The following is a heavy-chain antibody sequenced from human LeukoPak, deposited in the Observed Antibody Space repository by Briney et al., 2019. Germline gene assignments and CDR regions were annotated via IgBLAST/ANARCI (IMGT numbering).Heavy chain of an antibody. CDR1: GGSISSGDYY. V-gene: IGHV4-30-4*08. Sequence: SQTLSLTCTVSGGSISSGDYYWSWIRQPPGKGLEWIGYIYYSGSTYYNPSLKSRVTISVDTSKNQFSLKLSSVTAADTAVYYCAREPLERTNREYIDYWGQGTLVTVSS. CDR3: AREPLERTNREYIDY. J-gene: IGHJ4*02. D-gene: IGHD2/OR15-2a*01. CDR2: IYYSGST.